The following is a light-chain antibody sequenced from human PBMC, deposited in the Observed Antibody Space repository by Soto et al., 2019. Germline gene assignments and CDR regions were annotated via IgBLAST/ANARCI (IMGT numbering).Light chain of an antibody. CDR3: CSYAGSSTPCV. J-gene: IGLJ1*01. Sequence: QSPLTQPASVSGSPGQSITISCTGTSSDVGSYNLVSWYQQHPGKAPKLMIYEGSKRPSGVSNRFSGSKSGNTASLTISGLQAEDEADYYCCSYAGSSTPCVFGTGTKVTVL. CDR1: SSDVGSYNL. CDR2: EGS. V-gene: IGLV2-23*01.